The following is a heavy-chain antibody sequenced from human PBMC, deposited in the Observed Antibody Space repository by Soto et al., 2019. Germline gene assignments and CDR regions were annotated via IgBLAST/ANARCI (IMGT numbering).Heavy chain of an antibody. D-gene: IGHD3-3*01. V-gene: IGHV4-4*07. J-gene: IGHJ6*02. CDR3: ARDQYDFRSGSYYYVMEV. CDR2: IYTTGST. Sequence: PSETLSLTCTVSGGSISSYYWSWIRQPAGKGLEWIGRIYTTGSTNYNPSLKGRVTMSVDTSRDQVSLRLRSVTRADTAVYYCARDQYDFRSGSYYYVMEVRGPGPNVPVSS. CDR1: GGSISSYY.